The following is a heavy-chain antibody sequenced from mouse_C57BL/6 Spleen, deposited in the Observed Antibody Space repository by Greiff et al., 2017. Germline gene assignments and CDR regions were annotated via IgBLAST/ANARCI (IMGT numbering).Heavy chain of an antibody. D-gene: IGHD2-10*02. CDR3: ARGWRPLVYFCY. J-gene: IGHJ2*01. V-gene: IGHV1-80*01. CDR2: IYPGDGDT. CDR1: GYAFSSYW. Sequence: QVQLQQSGAELVKPGASVKISCKASGYAFSSYWMNWVKQRPGKGLEWIGQIYPGDGDTNYNGKFKGKATLTADKSTSTAYMQLSSLTSEDSAVYFCARGWRPLVYFCYWGQGTTLTVS.